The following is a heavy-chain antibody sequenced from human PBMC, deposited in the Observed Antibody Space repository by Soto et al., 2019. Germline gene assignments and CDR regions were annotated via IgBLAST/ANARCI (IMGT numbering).Heavy chain of an antibody. D-gene: IGHD3-22*01. J-gene: IGHJ4*01. Sequence: EVQLVESGGGLVEPGGSLRLSCAASGFTFTTAWINWVRQAPGKGLEWVGRIKSKIDGGTTDFAAPVKGRFAISRDDSRNMVYIQMKSLEIEDTAVYYCTTDSHFTMKRVRFDYWGLGTLVTVSS. CDR3: TTDSHFTMKRVRFDY. V-gene: IGHV3-15*07. CDR2: IKSKIDGGTT. CDR1: GFTFTTAW.